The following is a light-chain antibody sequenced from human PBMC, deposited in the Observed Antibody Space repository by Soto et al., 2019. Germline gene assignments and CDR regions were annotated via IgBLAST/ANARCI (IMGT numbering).Light chain of an antibody. CDR2: EVV. Sequence: QSVLTQPPSASGSPGQSVTISCTGTKNDIGVYDFVSWYQHHPGKAPRLIIYEVVQRPSGVPDRFSGSKSGNTASLTVSGLQAADEADYFCCSHAGRDTYVFGTGTKVTVL. CDR3: CSHAGRDTYV. V-gene: IGLV2-8*01. CDR1: KNDIGVYDF. J-gene: IGLJ1*01.